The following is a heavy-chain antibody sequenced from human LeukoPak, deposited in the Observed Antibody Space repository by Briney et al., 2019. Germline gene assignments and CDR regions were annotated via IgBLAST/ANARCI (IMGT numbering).Heavy chain of an antibody. CDR3: ARRAGGDQLLSNPPDI. J-gene: IGHJ1*01. CDR2: IYPGDSDT. V-gene: IGHV5-51*01. D-gene: IGHD2-2*01. Sequence: GESLKISCKGSGYSFTSYWIGWVRQMPGKGLEWMGIIYPGDSDTRYSPSFQGQVTISADKSISTAYLQWSSLKASDTAMYYCARRAGGDQLLSNPPDIWGQGTLVTVSS. CDR1: GYSFTSYW.